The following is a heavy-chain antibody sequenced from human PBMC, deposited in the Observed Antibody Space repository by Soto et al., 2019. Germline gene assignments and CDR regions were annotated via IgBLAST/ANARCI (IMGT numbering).Heavy chain of an antibody. V-gene: IGHV1-69*12. J-gene: IGHJ6*02. CDR1: GGTFSSYA. CDR2: IIPIFGTA. D-gene: IGHD6-13*01. Sequence: QVQLVQSGAEVKKPGSSVKVSCKASGGTFSSYAISWVRQAPGQGLEWMGGIIPIFGTANYAQKFQGRVTMTADDSTSTAYMELSSLRSEDRAVYYCASERAAAGPYYYYGMDAWGQGTTVTVSS. CDR3: ASERAAAGPYYYYGMDA.